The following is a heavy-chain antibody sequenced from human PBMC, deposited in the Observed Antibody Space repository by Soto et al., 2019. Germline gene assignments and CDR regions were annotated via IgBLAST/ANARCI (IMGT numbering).Heavy chain of an antibody. Sequence: EVHLLESGGDLVQPGGSLRLSCTASGLTFSTYAMSWVRQAPGKGLEWVSAIGGSGTGGRTYYADSVKGRFTISRDNSKNPVDPQKNRLRGDGTAVYYRSKAPGGLKGYHSGHFGIGGLGQGTTVTVSS. CDR3: SKAPGGLKGYHSGHFGIGG. CDR2: IGGSGTGGRT. J-gene: IGHJ6*01. D-gene: IGHD5-12*01. CDR1: GLTFSTYA. V-gene: IGHV3-23*01.